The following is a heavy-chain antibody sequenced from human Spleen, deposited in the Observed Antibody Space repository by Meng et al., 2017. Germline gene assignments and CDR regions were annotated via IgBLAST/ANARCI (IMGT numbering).Heavy chain of an antibody. CDR2: INHSGST. J-gene: IGHJ4*02. Sequence: QGQLPQWGAGLLKPPETLSLTCAVYGGSFSGYYWSWIRQPPGKGLEWIGEINHSGSTNYNPSLESRATISVDTSQNNLSLKLSSVTAADSAVYYCARGPTTMAHDFDYWGQGTLVTVSS. CDR3: ARGPTTMAHDFDY. D-gene: IGHD4-11*01. CDR1: GGSFSGYY. V-gene: IGHV4-34*01.